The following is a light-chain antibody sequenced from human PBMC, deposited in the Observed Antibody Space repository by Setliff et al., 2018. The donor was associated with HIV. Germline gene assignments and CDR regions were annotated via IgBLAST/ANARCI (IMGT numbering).Light chain of an antibody. V-gene: IGLV2-14*02. CDR3: CSFTSSGTYV. CDR2: EVS. Sequence: QSALAQPASVSGSPGQSITISCTGTSSDVGSYNLVSWYQQHPGKAPKLMIYEVSKRPSGVSDRFSGSKSGNTASLTISGLQAEDEADYYCCSFTSSGTYVFGTGTKVTVL. CDR1: SSDVGSYNL. J-gene: IGLJ1*01.